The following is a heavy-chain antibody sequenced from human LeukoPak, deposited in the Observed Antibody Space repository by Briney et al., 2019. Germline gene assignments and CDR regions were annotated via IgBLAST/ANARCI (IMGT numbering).Heavy chain of an antibody. Sequence: GGSLRLSCATSGFNFDRYTIHWVRQAPGKGLEWVSLAGWAGGTTFYSDSVRGRFTISRDSGRKSVYLQMNSLTTDDTAFYFCAKELDTMFFDYWGQGALVTVSS. CDR1: GFNFDRYT. D-gene: IGHD3-10*02. CDR2: AGWAGGTT. J-gene: IGHJ4*02. CDR3: AKELDTMFFDY. V-gene: IGHV3-43*01.